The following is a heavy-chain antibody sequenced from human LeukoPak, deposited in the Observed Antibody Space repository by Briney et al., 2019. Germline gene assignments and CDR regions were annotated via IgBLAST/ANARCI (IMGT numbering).Heavy chain of an antibody. J-gene: IGHJ4*02. CDR1: GFTFISYW. V-gene: IGHV3-7*01. CDR2: IKQDVSEK. Sequence: PGGSLRLSCAASGFTFISYWMSWVRQAPGKGLEWVANIKQDVSEKYYVDSVKGRFTISRDNAKNSLYLQMNSLRAEDTAVYYCASTRCSSWYFDYWGQGTLVTVSS. D-gene: IGHD6-13*01. CDR3: ASTRCSSWYFDY.